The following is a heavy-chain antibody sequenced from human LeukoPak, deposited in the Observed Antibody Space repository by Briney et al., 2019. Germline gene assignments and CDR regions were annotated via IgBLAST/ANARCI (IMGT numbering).Heavy chain of an antibody. CDR1: GFTFSSYW. CDR3: ARDGGYYYGDY. V-gene: IGHV3-74*01. D-gene: IGHD3-22*01. Sequence: GGSLRLSCAASGFTFSSYWMHWVRQAPGKGLVWVSRINSDGSSTSYADSVKGRFTISKDNAKNTLYLQMNSLRAEDTAVYYCARDGGYYYGDYWGQGTLVTVSS. CDR2: INSDGSST. J-gene: IGHJ4*02.